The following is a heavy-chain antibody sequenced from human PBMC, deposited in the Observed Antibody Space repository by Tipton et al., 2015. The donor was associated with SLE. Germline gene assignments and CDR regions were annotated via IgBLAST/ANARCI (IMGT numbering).Heavy chain of an antibody. V-gene: IGHV4-59*01. Sequence: TLSLTCTVSGGSISSKYWSWIRQPPGKGLEWIGYLFYSGNSNYNPSLKGRVTISADTSKNHFSLKLTSVTAADTAVYHCARASSGSAQRHWYFDLWGRGTLVTVSS. D-gene: IGHD6-19*01. CDR2: LFYSGNS. J-gene: IGHJ2*01. CDR1: GGSISSKY. CDR3: ARASSGSAQRHWYFDL.